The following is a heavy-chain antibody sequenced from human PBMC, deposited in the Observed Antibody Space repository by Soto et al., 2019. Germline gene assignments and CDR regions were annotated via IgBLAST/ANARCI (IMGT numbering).Heavy chain of an antibody. CDR2: ISGSGSST. Sequence: PGGSLRLSCAASGFTFSSYAMSWVRQAPGKGLEWVAAISGSGSSTYYADSVKGRFTISRDNSKNTLYLQMNSLRAEDTAVYYCAKDGERAAAGTRYYYGMDVWGQGTTVTVSS. J-gene: IGHJ6*02. CDR1: GFTFSSYA. V-gene: IGHV3-23*01. D-gene: IGHD6-13*01. CDR3: AKDGERAAAGTRYYYGMDV.